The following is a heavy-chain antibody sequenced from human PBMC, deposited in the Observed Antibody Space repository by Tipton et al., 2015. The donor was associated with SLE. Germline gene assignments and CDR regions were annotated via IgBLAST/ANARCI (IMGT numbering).Heavy chain of an antibody. Sequence: SLRLSCAASGLPLSLYSMNWVRQAPGKGLEWVSCISSSGDYTYYADSVTGRFTISRDNSRNTLYLQMNSLRAEDTAIYYCARVDQLRYYFGLDVWGQGTTVTVSS. CDR3: ARVDQLRYYFGLDV. J-gene: IGHJ6*02. CDR1: GLPLSLYS. V-gene: IGHV3-21*01. CDR2: ISSSGDYT.